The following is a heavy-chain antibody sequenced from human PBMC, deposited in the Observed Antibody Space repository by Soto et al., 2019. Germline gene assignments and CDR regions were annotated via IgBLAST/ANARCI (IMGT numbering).Heavy chain of an antibody. V-gene: IGHV3-21*01. J-gene: IGHJ6*02. D-gene: IGHD2-15*01. CDR1: GFNFNSYT. CDR3: ARDCGGGSCYPGMDV. Sequence: GGSLRLSCAASGFNFNSYTINWVRQAPGKRLEWLSSISSSGYIFSTDSVRGRFTISRDNAKNSVYLQINSLRAEDTAVYFCARDCGGGSCYPGMDVWGQGTTVTV. CDR2: ISSSGYI.